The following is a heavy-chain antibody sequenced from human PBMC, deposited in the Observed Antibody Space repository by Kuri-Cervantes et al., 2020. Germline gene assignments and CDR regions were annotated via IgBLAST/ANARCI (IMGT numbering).Heavy chain of an antibody. CDR2: ISSSGSTI. CDR1: GFTFSDYY. V-gene: IGHV3-11*01. Sequence: GESLKISCAASGFTFSDYYMSWIRQAPGKGLEWASYISSSGSTIYYADSVKGRFTISRDVSKNTLCLQMNSLRAEDTAVYYCAKGVLDYSGSWATFDCWGQGTLVTVSS. J-gene: IGHJ4*02. CDR3: AKGVLDYSGSWATFDC. D-gene: IGHD6-13*01.